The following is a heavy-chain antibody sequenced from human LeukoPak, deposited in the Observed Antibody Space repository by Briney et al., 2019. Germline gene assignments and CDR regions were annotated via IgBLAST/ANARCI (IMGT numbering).Heavy chain of an antibody. CDR1: GFTFDDYA. V-gene: IGHV3-9*01. Sequence: GRSPRLSCAASGFTFDDYAMHWVRQAPGKGLEWVSGISWNSGSIGYADSVKGRFTISRDNAKNSLYLQMNSLRAEDTALYYCAKDTSLLWFGELGHWGQGTLVTVSS. J-gene: IGHJ4*02. CDR2: ISWNSGSI. D-gene: IGHD3-10*01. CDR3: AKDTSLLWFGELGH.